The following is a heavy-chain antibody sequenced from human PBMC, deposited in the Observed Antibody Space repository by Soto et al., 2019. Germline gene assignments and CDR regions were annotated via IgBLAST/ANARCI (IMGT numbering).Heavy chain of an antibody. CDR1: GFTFSSYG. D-gene: IGHD6-25*01. CDR2: ISYDGSNK. CDR3: AKDPRGGSGWIGIFDF. J-gene: IGHJ4*02. V-gene: IGHV3-30*18. Sequence: QVQLVESGGGVVQPGRSLRLSCAASGFTFSSYGMHWVRQAPGKGLEWVAVISYDGSNKYYADSVKGRFTISRDNSKNTLYLQMNSLRAEDTAVYYCAKDPRGGSGWIGIFDFWGQGNLVTVSS.